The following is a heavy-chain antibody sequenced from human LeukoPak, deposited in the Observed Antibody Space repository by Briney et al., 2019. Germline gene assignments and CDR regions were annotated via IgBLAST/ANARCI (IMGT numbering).Heavy chain of an antibody. CDR3: AKDRWDVGYYFDY. CDR1: GFTFSSYA. CDR2: ISYDGSNK. V-gene: IGHV3-30*04. Sequence: PGGSLRLSCAASGFTFSSYAMHWVRQAPGKGLEWVAVISYDGSNKYYADSVKGRFTISRDNSKNTLYLQMNSLRAEDTAVYYCAKDRWDVGYYFDYWGQGTLVTVSS. J-gene: IGHJ4*02. D-gene: IGHD1-26*01.